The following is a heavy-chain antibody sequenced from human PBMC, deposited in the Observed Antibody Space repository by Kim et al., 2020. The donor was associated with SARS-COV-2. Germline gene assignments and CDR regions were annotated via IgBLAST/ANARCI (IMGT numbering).Heavy chain of an antibody. J-gene: IGHJ3*02. D-gene: IGHD3-9*01. Sequence: GRFTSARDTSKNTMYLQMNSLRAEDTAVYYCARKVRYFDWLLSLQGAFDIWGQGTMVTVSS. V-gene: IGHV3-23*01. CDR3: ARKVRYFDWLLSLQGAFDI.